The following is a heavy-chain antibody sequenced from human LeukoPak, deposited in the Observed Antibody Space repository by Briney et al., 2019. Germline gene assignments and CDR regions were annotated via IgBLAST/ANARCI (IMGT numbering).Heavy chain of an antibody. CDR2: INHNGNLI. D-gene: IGHD3-10*01. V-gene: IGHV3-7*03. CDR3: ARLHLGDPHDSGSPNWFDP. J-gene: IGHJ5*02. Sequence: GGSMRLSCAASGFTFSSYWMKWDSQEPGEGREWVARINHNGNLIDYVDSLKRRYPIPSDNAKNSLYLQMSNMKAEDTPVYYRARLHLGDPHDSGSPNWFDPWGQGTLVTVSS. CDR1: GFTFSSYW.